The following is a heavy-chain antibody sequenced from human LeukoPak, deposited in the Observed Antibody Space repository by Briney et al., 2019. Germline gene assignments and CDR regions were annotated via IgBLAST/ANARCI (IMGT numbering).Heavy chain of an antibody. CDR3: ARTSVGYMDV. Sequence: SETLSLTCAVYGGSFSGYYWSWIRQPPGKGLEWIGEINHSGSTNYNPSLKSRVTISVDTSKNQISLKLSSVTAADTAVYYCARTSVGYMDVWGKGTTVTVSS. J-gene: IGHJ6*03. D-gene: IGHD3-3*01. V-gene: IGHV4-34*01. CDR2: INHSGST. CDR1: GGSFSGYY.